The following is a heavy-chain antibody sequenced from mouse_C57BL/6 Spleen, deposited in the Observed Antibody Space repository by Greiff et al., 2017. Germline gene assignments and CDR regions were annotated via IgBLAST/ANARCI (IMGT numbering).Heavy chain of an antibody. Sequence: EVQLQQSGPVLVKPGASVKMSGKASGSTFTDYYMNWVKQSHGKSLERIGVINPYNGGTSSNQKFKGKATLTVDKSSSTAYMELNSLTSEDSAVYYCAHYGSSYHYAMDYWGQGTSVTVSS. D-gene: IGHD1-1*01. J-gene: IGHJ4*01. CDR3: AHYGSSYHYAMDY. V-gene: IGHV1-19*01. CDR2: INPYNGGT. CDR1: GSTFTDYY.